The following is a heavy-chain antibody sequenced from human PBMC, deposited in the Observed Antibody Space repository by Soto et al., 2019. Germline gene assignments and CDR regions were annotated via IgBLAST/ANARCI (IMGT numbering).Heavy chain of an antibody. CDR3: AKVSDTAMVTRGPFDY. V-gene: IGHV3-23*01. Sequence: XGSLRLSCAASGFTFSSYAMSWVRQAPGKGLEWVSAISGSGGSTYYADSVKGRFTISRDNSKNTLYLQMKSLRAEDTAVYYCAKVSDTAMVTRGPFDYWGQGTLVTVSS. CDR2: ISGSGGST. D-gene: IGHD5-18*01. J-gene: IGHJ4*02. CDR1: GFTFSSYA.